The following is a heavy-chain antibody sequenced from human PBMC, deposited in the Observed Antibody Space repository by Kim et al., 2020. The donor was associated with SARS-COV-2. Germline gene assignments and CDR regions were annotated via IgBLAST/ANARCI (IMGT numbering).Heavy chain of an antibody. J-gene: IGHJ2*01. CDR1: GFTFSSYD. Sequence: GGSLRLSCAASGFTFSSYDMHWVRQATGKGLEWVSAIGTAGDPYYPGSVKGRFTISRENAKNSLYLQMNSLRAGDTAVYYCARVHYGDYDWYFDLWGRGTLVTVSS. V-gene: IGHV3-13*05. D-gene: IGHD4-17*01. CDR3: ARVHYGDYDWYFDL. CDR2: IGTAGDP.